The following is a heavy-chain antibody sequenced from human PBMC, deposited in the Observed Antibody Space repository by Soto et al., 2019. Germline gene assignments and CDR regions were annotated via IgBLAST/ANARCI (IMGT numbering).Heavy chain of an antibody. CDR1: GFTFSSYD. Sequence: GGSLRLSCSASGFTFSSYDMHWVRQGTGKGLEWVSAIGTTGDTYYAGSVKGRFTISRENAKNSLYLQMNSLRAGDTAIYFCARAIGPTLFDYWGQGTPVTVSS. CDR3: ARAIGPTLFDY. J-gene: IGHJ4*02. D-gene: IGHD3-22*01. V-gene: IGHV3-13*04. CDR2: IGTTGDT.